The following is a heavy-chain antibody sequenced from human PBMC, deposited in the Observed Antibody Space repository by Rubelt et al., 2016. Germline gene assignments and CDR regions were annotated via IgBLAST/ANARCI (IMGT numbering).Heavy chain of an antibody. CDR2: ISDSGGDT. J-gene: IGHJ4*02. D-gene: IGHD6-6*01. Sequence: EVQLVESGGGLVQPGGSLRLSCAASGFTFSNYAMSWVRQAPGRGLEWVSGISDSGGDTKYADSVKGRFTISRDNAKNTLYLQVSVLGGEDTAVYYCAKVGSSSSQGYWVQGTLVTVSS. CDR3: AKVGSSSSQGY. CDR1: GFTFSNYA. V-gene: IGHV3-23*04.